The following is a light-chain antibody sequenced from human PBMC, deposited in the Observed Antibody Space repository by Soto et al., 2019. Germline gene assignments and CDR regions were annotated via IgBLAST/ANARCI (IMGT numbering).Light chain of an antibody. V-gene: IGKV3-15*01. CDR2: GAS. CDR1: QSVTSN. Sequence: EIVMTQSPGTLSVSPGERATLSCRASQSVTSNLAWYQQKPGQAPRLLIYGASTRATGIPARFSGSGSGTEFTLTISSLQSEDFAVYYCQQYNTWSTFGQGTKVDIK. CDR3: QQYNTWST. J-gene: IGKJ1*01.